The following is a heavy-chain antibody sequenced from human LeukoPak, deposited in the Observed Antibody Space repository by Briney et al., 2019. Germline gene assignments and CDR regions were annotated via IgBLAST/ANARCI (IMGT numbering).Heavy chain of an antibody. CDR1: GFTFSSVA. Sequence: GGSLRLSCAASGFTFSSVAMSGVRQAPWKGLDWVSAISGSGGRTYYADSVKGRFTTSRDNSKTTPYLQMNSLRAADTAVYYCAKPYCSSTSCYSNSDASDIWSQGTMVTVSS. CDR2: ISGSGGRT. V-gene: IGHV3-23*01. J-gene: IGHJ3*02. CDR3: AKPYCSSTSCYSNSDASDI. D-gene: IGHD2-2*01.